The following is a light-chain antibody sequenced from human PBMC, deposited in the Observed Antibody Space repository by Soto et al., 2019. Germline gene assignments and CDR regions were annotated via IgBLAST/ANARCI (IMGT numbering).Light chain of an antibody. CDR1: SSDIGAYNF. J-gene: IGLJ1*01. CDR3: SSYTSSSTLC. CDR2: DVS. V-gene: IGLV2-14*03. Sequence: QSALTQPASVSGSPGQSITISCTGTSSDIGAYNFVSWYQQHPGKAPKLMLYDVSNRPSGVSNRFSGSKSGNTASLTISGLQAEDDDDYSCSSYTSSSTLCFGTGTNV.